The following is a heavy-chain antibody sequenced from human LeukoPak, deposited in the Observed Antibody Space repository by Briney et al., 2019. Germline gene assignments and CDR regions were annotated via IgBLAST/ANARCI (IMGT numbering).Heavy chain of an antibody. CDR3: ARDGTGVYNLVQY. CDR2: INPNSGGT. V-gene: IGHV1-2*02. CDR1: GYTFTVYY. Sequence: GASVKVSCKPSGYTFTVYYMRWVRQAPGQGLEWMGWINPNSGGTNYAQKLQGRVTMSRDTSISAVYMELSRLRSDDTAVYYCARDGTGVYNLVQYWGQGTLVTVSS. D-gene: IGHD5/OR15-5a*01. J-gene: IGHJ4*02.